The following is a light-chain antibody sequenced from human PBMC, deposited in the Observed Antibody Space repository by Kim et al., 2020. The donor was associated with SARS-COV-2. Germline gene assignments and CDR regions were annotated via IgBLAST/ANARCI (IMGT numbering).Light chain of an antibody. J-gene: IGKJ4*01. CDR1: QSISSY. CDR2: AAS. Sequence: ASVGDRVAITCRANQSISSYLNWYQQRPGEAPKLLIYAASSLQSGVPSRCSGSGAGTDFTLTISSLQPEDFATYYCQQSYSTPLTFGGGTKVDIK. V-gene: IGKV1-39*01. CDR3: QQSYSTPLT.